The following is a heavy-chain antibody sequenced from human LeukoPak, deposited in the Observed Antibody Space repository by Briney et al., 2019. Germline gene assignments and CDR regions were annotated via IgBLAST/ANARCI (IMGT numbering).Heavy chain of an antibody. CDR2: ISSSGSTI. J-gene: IGHJ4*02. V-gene: IGHV3-11*01. Sequence: GGSLTLSCAASGFTFSDYYMSWIRQAPGKGLEWVSYISSSGSTIYYADPVKGRFTISRDNAKNSLYLQMNSLRAEDTAVYYCARAGSSGWDKNYFDYWGQGTLVTVSS. D-gene: IGHD6-19*01. CDR3: ARAGSSGWDKNYFDY. CDR1: GFTFSDYY.